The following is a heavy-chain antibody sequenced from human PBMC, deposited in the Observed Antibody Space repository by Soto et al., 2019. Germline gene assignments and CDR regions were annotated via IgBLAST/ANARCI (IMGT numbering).Heavy chain of an antibody. CDR3: AKGWGDY. V-gene: IGHV3-23*01. J-gene: IGHJ4*02. Sequence: EVQLLESGGGLVQPGGSLRLSCAASGFTFSSYTMSWVRQGPGKGLEWVSGISSIGGSTVYADSVEGRFTISRDNFKITLYLQMNSLRAEDPAVYYCAKGWGDYWGQGTPVTVSS. CDR1: GFTFSSYT. CDR2: ISSIGGST. D-gene: IGHD7-27*01.